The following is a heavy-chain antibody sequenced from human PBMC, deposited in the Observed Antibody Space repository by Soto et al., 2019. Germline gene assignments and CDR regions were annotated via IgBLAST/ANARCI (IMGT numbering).Heavy chain of an antibody. CDR2: ISSSSSTI. CDR3: ARDNHQYFSHHFDY. CDR1: GFTISSYS. J-gene: IGHJ4*02. Sequence: GGSLRLSCAASGFTISSYSMNWVRQAPGKGLEWVLYISSSSSTIYYADSVKGRFTISRDNAKNSLYLQMNSLRDEDTAVYYCARDNHQYFSHHFDYWGQGTLVTVSS. D-gene: IGHD3-3*01. V-gene: IGHV3-48*02.